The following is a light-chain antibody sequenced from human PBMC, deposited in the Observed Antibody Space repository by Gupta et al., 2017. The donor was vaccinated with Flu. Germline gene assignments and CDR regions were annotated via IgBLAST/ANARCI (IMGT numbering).Light chain of an antibody. J-gene: IGLJ3*02. CDR3: STWDDALSGPV. CDR2: RTD. V-gene: IGLV1-47*01. CDR1: RSNIGSNY. Sequence: SLLTQAPSASGTPGQRVTISCSVGRSNIGSNYVFWYQQLPGTAPQLLIYRTDQRPSGVSDRFSASKSDTSASLAISGLRSEDEALYYCSTWDDALSGPVFGGGTKLTV.